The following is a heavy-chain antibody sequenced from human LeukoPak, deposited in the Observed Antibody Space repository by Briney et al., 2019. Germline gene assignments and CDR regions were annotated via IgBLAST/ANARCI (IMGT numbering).Heavy chain of an antibody. V-gene: IGHV3-30-3*01. CDR3: ASSAVYSRSWLNYFDY. CDR2: ISYDGSNK. D-gene: IGHD6-13*01. J-gene: IGHJ4*02. CDR1: GFTFSSYA. Sequence: GGSLRLSCAACGFTFSSYAMHWVRQAPGKGLEWMAVISYDGSNKYYADSVKGRFTISRDNSMNTLYLQMNSLRAEDTAVYYCASSAVYSRSWLNYFDYWGPGTLVTVSS.